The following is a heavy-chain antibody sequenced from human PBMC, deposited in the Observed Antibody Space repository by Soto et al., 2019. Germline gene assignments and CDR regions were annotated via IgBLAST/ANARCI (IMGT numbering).Heavy chain of an antibody. CDR3: ARDREMVVRDIRGHYYYYGMDV. J-gene: IGHJ6*02. CDR1: GFTFSSYS. D-gene: IGHD3-10*01. V-gene: IGHV3-21*01. CDR2: ISSSSSYI. Sequence: EVQLVESGGGLVKPGGSLRLSCAASGFTFSSYSMNWVRQAPGKGLEWVSSISSSSSYIYYADSVKGRFTISRDNAKNSMYMQMNSRRAEDTAVYYCARDREMVVRDIRGHYYYYGMDVWGQGTTVTVSS.